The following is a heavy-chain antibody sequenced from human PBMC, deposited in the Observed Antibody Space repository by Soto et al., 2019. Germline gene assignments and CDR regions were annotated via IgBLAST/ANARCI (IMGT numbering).Heavy chain of an antibody. CDR2: IRSFDYRT. Sequence: AGGSLRLSCTASCFAFSQYGMSWVRQAPGKGLEWVSSIRSFDYRTNYADSVRGRFTISRDNSKSTLSLQMNSLRAEDTAVYYCAKDVESGWYEAFDYWGPGTLVTVSS. J-gene: IGHJ4*02. CDR1: CFAFSQYG. V-gene: IGHV3-23*01. CDR3: AKDVESGWYEAFDY. D-gene: IGHD6-19*01.